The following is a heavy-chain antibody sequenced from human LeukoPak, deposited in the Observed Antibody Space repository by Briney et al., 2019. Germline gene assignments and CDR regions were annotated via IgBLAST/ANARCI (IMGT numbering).Heavy chain of an antibody. D-gene: IGHD1-26*01. CDR1: GFTFSRNG. Sequence: SGGSLRLPCAASGFTFSRNGMHWVRQAPGKGLEWVALIYYDGSNKYYVDSVKGRFTISRDNSKNMLYLQMNSLRAEDTAVYYCARDLLYSGSYSWYFDLWGRGIPVTVSS. CDR3: ARDLLYSGSYSWYFDL. CDR2: IYYDGSNK. V-gene: IGHV3-33*01. J-gene: IGHJ2*01.